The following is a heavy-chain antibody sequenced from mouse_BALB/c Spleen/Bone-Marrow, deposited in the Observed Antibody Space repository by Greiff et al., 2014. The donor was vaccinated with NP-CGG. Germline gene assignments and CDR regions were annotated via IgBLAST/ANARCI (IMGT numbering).Heavy chain of an antibody. CDR2: IRLKSNNYAT. D-gene: IGHD3-3*01. J-gene: IGHJ2*01. Sequence: VQLKESGGGLVQPGGSMKLSCVASGFTFSNYWVNWVRQSPEKGLEWVAEIRLKSNNYATHYAESVKGRFTISRDDSKSSVYLQMNNLRAEDTGIYYCTRGWADYWGQGTTLTVSS. CDR1: GFTFSNYW. V-gene: IGHV6-6*02. CDR3: TRGWADY.